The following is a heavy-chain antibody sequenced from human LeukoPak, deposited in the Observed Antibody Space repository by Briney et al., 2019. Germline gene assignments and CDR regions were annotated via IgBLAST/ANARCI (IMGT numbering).Heavy chain of an antibody. Sequence: SETLSVTCTVSGGSISSYYWSWIRQPPGKELEWIGYISYSGSTNYNPSLKSRVTISLDTSRDQFSLELSSVTAADTAVYYCARRTNDYGYYGHYFDYWGRGTLVTVSS. J-gene: IGHJ4*02. D-gene: IGHD4-17*01. CDR3: ARRTNDYGYYGHYFDY. CDR1: GGSISSYY. CDR2: ISYSGST. V-gene: IGHV4-59*12.